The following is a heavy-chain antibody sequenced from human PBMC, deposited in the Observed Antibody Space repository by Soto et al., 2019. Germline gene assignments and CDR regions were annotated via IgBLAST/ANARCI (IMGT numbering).Heavy chain of an antibody. J-gene: IGHJ4*02. CDR3: SRGLASLVDS. V-gene: IGHV1-69*02. Sequence: QVQLVQSGAEVKKPGSSVRVSCTPSGGTFSSYTISWVRQAPGQGLEWMGRIVPITGMTRYAQKFQGRLTITAVTSTTTAYLELSSLTSEDSAVYFCSRGLASLVDSWGQGTQVTVSS. CDR2: IVPITGMT. CDR1: GGTFSSYT. D-gene: IGHD5-12*01.